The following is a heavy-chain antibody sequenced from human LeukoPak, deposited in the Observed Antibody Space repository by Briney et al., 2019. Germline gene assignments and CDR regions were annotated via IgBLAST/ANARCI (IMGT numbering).Heavy chain of an antibody. CDR2: IFYTGST. V-gene: IGHV4-59*11. CDR1: GGSISSHY. J-gene: IGHJ3*02. Sequence: SETLSLTCLVSGGSISSHYRTWIRQPPGKGLECIGDIFYTGSTTYSPSLKSRATISIETSKNQISLKLRSVTAADTAVYFCARVNWGGFDIWGQGTLATVSS. D-gene: IGHD7-27*01. CDR3: ARVNWGGFDI.